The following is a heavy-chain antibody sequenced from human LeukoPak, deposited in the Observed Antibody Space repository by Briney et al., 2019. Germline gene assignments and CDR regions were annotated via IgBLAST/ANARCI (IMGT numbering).Heavy chain of an antibody. V-gene: IGHV3-23*01. CDR1: GFTFSSYA. J-gene: IGHJ1*01. CDR2: ISGSGGST. CDR3: AKDGPLLNYYDSSGYAAEYFQH. Sequence: GGSLRLSCAASGFTFSSYAMSWVRQAPGKGLEWVSAISGSGGSTYYADSVKGRFTISRDNSKNTLYLQMNSLRAEDTAVYYCAKDGPLLNYYDSSGYAAEYFQHWGQGTLVTVSS. D-gene: IGHD3-22*01.